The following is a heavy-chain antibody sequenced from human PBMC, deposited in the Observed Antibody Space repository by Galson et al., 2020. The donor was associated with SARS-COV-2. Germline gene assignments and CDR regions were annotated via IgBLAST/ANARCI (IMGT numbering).Heavy chain of an antibody. Sequence: GESLKISCIGSGFIFNDHFMDWVRQAPGKGLEWGARIRNKDNSYPTEYAASVKGRFSISRDDSRNSVHLQMNSLKSEDTAVYYCARDWNGGGDYWGQGLLVIVSS. V-gene: IGHV3-72*01. J-gene: IGHJ4*02. CDR1: GFIFNDHF. CDR2: IRNKDNSYPT. CDR3: ARDWNGGGDY. D-gene: IGHD1-1*01.